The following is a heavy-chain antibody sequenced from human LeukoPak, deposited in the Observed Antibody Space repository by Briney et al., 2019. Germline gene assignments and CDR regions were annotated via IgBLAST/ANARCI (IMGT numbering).Heavy chain of an antibody. CDR1: GFTFSSYA. Sequence: PGGSLRLSCAASGFTFSSYAMSWVRQAPGKGLEWVSAISGSGGSTYYADSVKGRFTISRDNSKNTLYLQMNSLRAEDAAVYYCAKDKGYSSSWYADSDYWGQGTLVTVSS. J-gene: IGHJ4*02. CDR3: AKDKGYSSSWYADSDY. D-gene: IGHD6-13*01. CDR2: ISGSGGST. V-gene: IGHV3-23*01.